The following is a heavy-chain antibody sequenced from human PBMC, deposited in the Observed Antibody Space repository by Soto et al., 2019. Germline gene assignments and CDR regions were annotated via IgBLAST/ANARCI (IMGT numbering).Heavy chain of an antibody. CDR2: ISSSGGST. J-gene: IGHJ6*02. V-gene: IGHV3-23*01. CDR3: AKGKSSGGGWNYGMDV. D-gene: IGHD6-19*01. Sequence: EVQLLESGGGLVQPGGSLRLSCAASGFTFSSYAMSWVRQAPGKRLEWVSVISSSGGSTYYADSVKGRFTISRDNSKNTPYLQMNSLRAEDTAVYYCAKGKSSGGGWNYGMDVWGQGTTVTVSS. CDR1: GFTFSSYA.